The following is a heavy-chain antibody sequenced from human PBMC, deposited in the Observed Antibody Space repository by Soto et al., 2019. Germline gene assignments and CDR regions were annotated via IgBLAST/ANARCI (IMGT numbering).Heavy chain of an antibody. Sequence: GGSLRLSCAASGFTFSSYWMHWVRQAPGKGLVWVSRINSDGSSTSYADSVKGRFTISRDNAKNTLYLQMNSLRAEDTAVYYCARVGYSYGLTGVSFDYWGQGTLVTVSS. D-gene: IGHD5-18*01. V-gene: IGHV3-74*01. J-gene: IGHJ4*02. CDR1: GFTFSSYW. CDR3: ARVGYSYGLTGVSFDY. CDR2: INSDGSST.